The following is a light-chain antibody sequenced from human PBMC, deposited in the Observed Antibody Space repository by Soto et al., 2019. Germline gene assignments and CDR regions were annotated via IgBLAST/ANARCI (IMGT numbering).Light chain of an antibody. CDR1: SSDVGSYNL. V-gene: IGLV2-23*02. CDR2: EVS. J-gene: IGLJ2*01. Sequence: QSVLTQPASVSGSPGQSITISCTGTSSDVGSYNLVSWYQQHPGKAPKLMIYEVSKRPSGVSNRFSGSKSGNTASLTISELQAEDEADYYCCSYAGSSVFGGGTKLTVL. CDR3: CSYAGSSV.